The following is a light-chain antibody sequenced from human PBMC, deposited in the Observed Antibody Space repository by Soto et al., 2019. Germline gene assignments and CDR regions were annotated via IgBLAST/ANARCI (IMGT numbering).Light chain of an antibody. CDR1: SSDVGAYNY. J-gene: IGLJ2*01. CDR3: SSYTSSNTLV. Sequence: QSVLTQPASVSGAPGQSITISCTGTSSDVGAYNYVSWYQQHPGKAPILMIFEVSDRPSGVSNRFSGSKSGNTASLTISGLQAEDEADYYCSSYTSSNTLVFGGGTKLTV. CDR2: EVS. V-gene: IGLV2-14*01.